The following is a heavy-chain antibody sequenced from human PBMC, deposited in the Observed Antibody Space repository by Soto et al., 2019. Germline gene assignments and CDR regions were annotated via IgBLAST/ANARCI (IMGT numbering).Heavy chain of an antibody. CDR1: GSIWSSYA. CDR3: ASRAFGAVITECYYGMGV. CDR2: ISYDGSNK. Sequence: PGGSLRLSRSASGSIWSSYAIPNSRQAGKKGLEWVSVISYDGSNKYYATSVKGRFTISRDNSKNPLYLQMICLRAEETVVYYCASRAFGAVITECYYGMGVLGKGTTGTVSS. V-gene: IGHV3-30-3*01. D-gene: IGHD3-3*01. J-gene: IGHJ6*04.